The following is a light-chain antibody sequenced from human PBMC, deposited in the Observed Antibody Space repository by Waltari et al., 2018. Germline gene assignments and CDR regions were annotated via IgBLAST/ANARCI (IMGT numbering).Light chain of an antibody. CDR3: CSYAGTYRWV. Sequence: QSALTQPRSVSGSPGQSFTISCTGTTRTVGTSNYFSWYQQLPAKAPKLMIADVFKRPAGVPDRFSGSKSGYTASLTISGLQAEDEADYYCCSYAGTYRWVFGGGTKVTVL. J-gene: IGLJ3*02. CDR2: DVF. V-gene: IGLV2-11*01. CDR1: TRTVGTSNY.